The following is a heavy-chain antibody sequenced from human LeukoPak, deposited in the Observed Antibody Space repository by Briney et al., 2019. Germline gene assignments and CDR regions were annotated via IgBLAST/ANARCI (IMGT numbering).Heavy chain of an antibody. J-gene: IGHJ6*02. CDR1: GFTISTYG. CDR2: IKRKTDGGTI. Sequence: GGSLRLSCAASGFTISTYGMHWVRQVPGKGLEWVGRIKRKTDGGTIDYGAAVKGRFTISRDDSKNTLYLQMDSLKSEDTAVYYCTTYDYGDYYFFYGMDVWGQGTTVTVSS. CDR3: TTYDYGDYYFFYGMDV. V-gene: IGHV3-15*01. D-gene: IGHD4-17*01.